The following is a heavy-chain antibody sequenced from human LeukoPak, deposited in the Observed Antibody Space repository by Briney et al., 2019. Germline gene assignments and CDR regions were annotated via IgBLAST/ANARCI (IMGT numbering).Heavy chain of an antibody. D-gene: IGHD3-10*01. CDR3: ARRLLWFGDPRGWFGP. Sequence: SETLSLTCTVSGGSISSSSYYWGWIRQPPGKGLEWIGSIYYSGSTYYNPSLKSRVTISVDTPKNQFSLKLSSVTAADTAVYYCARRLLWFGDPRGWFGPWGQGTLVTVSS. CDR1: GGSISSSSYY. V-gene: IGHV4-39*01. CDR2: IYYSGST. J-gene: IGHJ5*02.